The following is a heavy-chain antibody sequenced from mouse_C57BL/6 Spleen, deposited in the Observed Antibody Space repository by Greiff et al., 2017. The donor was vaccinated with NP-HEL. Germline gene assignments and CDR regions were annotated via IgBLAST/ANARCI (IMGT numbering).Heavy chain of an antibody. CDR3: ARFTYCNYLYYAMDY. Sequence: EVQLVESGGGLVQPGGSLKLSCAASGFTFSDYGMAWVRQAPRKGPEWVAFISNLAYSIYYADTVTGRFTISSENAKNTLYLEMSRLRSEDTAMYYCARFTYCNYLYYAMDYWGQGTSVTVSS. CDR2: ISNLAYSI. J-gene: IGHJ4*01. D-gene: IGHD2-1*01. CDR1: GFTFSDYG. V-gene: IGHV5-15*01.